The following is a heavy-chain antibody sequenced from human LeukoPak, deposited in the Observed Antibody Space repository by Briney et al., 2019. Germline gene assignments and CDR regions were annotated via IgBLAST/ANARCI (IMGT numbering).Heavy chain of an antibody. CDR2: ISSSSSTV. CDR3: ARDLVDLPFDY. J-gene: IGHJ4*02. Sequence: GGSLRLSCAASGFTFSSYSMNWVRQAPGKGLEWVSYISSSSSTVYYADSVKGRLTISRDNAKNSLYLQMNSLRAEDTAVYYCARDLVDLPFDYWGQGTLVTVSS. CDR1: GFTFSSYS. D-gene: IGHD5-12*01. V-gene: IGHV3-48*01.